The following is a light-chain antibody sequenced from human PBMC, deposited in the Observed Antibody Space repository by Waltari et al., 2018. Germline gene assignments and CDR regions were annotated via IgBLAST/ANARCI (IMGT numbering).Light chain of an antibody. Sequence: DIVMTQSPLSLPVTPGEPASISCRSSQSLLHSNGYNYLDWYLQKPGQSRQLLIYLGSNRASGVPDRFRGSGSGTDFTLKISRVEAEDVGVYYCMQALQTPWTFGQGTKVEIK. CDR2: LGS. V-gene: IGKV2-28*01. J-gene: IGKJ1*01. CDR3: MQALQTPWT. CDR1: QSLLHSNGYNY.